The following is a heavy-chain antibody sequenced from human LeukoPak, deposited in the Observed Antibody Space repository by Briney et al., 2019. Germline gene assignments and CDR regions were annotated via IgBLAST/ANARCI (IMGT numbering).Heavy chain of an antibody. CDR3: ARASDPFGSGYYI. J-gene: IGHJ4*02. CDR1: GFTFSSYS. CDR2: ISSSSSYI. D-gene: IGHD3-22*01. V-gene: IGHV3-21*01. Sequence: GGSLRLSCAASGFTFSSYSMNWVRQAPGKGLEWVSSISSSSSYIYYADSVKGRFTISRDNAKNSLYLQMNSLRAEDTAVYYCARASDPFGSGYYIWGQGPLVTVSS.